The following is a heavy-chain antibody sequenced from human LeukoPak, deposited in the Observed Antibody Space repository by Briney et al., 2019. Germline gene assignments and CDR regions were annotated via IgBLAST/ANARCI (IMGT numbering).Heavy chain of an antibody. D-gene: IGHD4-17*01. CDR3: AREDYGDRRYSN. V-gene: IGHV1-2*02. CDR1: GYIFTGYY. CDR2: INPNSGGT. J-gene: IGHJ4*02. Sequence: ASVKVSCKASGYIFTGYYMHWVRQAPGQGLEWMGWINPNSGGTNYAQKFQGRVTMTRDTSISTAYMELSRLRSDDTAVYYCAREDYGDRRYSNWGQGALVTVS.